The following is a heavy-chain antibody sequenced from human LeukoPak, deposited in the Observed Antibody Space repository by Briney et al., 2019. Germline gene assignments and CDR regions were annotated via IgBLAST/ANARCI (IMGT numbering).Heavy chain of an antibody. V-gene: IGHV3-66*01. CDR1: GFTVSSNY. Sequence: GGSLRLSCTASGFTVSSNYMSWVRQAPGKGLEWVSVIYSGGSTYYADSVKDRFTISRDNSKNTLDLQMNSLRAEDTAVYYCAKDRTVTTLAGDYWGQGTLVTVSS. J-gene: IGHJ4*02. CDR2: IYSGGST. D-gene: IGHD4-17*01. CDR3: AKDRTVTTLAGDY.